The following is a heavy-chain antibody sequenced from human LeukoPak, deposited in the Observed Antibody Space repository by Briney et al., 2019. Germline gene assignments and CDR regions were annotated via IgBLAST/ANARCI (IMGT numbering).Heavy chain of an antibody. V-gene: IGHV3-74*01. CDR2: INGDGSWT. J-gene: IGHJ4*02. D-gene: IGHD2-2*01. CDR1: GNLW. CDR3: VSFYETY. Sequence: GGSVTLSCAASGNLWMHWVREAPGKGLVWVSHINGDGSWTTYADSVKGRFTISKDNAKNTVYLQMNNLRAEDTAVYYCVSFYETYWGRGTLVTVSS.